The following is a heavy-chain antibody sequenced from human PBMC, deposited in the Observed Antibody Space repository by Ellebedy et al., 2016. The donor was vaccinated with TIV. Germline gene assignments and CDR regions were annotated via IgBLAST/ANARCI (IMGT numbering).Heavy chain of an antibody. CDR1: GGSFRGYY. D-gene: IGHD3-10*01. Sequence: SETLSLXXAVHGGSFRGYYWSWIRQSPEKGLEWIGVINHSGDTKHNPSLTGRGITSVDTSKNQFSLKLTYVTAADMGVYFCARGRATMDTKPSYFDSWGQGTLVTVSS. CDR2: INHSGDT. CDR3: ARGRATMDTKPSYFDS. J-gene: IGHJ4*02. V-gene: IGHV4-34*01.